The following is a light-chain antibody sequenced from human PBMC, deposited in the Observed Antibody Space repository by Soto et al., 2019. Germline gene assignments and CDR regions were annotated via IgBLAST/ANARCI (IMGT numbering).Light chain of an antibody. CDR2: DAS. CDR3: QQQVT. Sequence: EIVLTQSPATLSLSPGERATLSCRASQSFSSYLAWYQQKPGQAPRLLIYDASNRATGIPARFSGSGSGTDFTRTISRLYPKDFSHYYYQQQVTFGPGTQVDIK. CDR1: QSFSSY. V-gene: IGKV3-11*01. J-gene: IGKJ3*01.